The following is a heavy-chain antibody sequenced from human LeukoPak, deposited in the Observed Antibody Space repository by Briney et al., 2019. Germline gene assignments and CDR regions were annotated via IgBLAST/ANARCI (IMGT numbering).Heavy chain of an antibody. Sequence: GGSLRLSCVASGFTYKMYAMSWVRHAPRKRLEWVSTFSGPMETTYYAPSVRGRFTMSRDNSKNTLSLQMNSLRAEDTAIYYCAKASLGSCTGARCYHFDNWGQGTLVTVSS. V-gene: IGHV3-23*01. J-gene: IGHJ4*02. CDR1: GFTYKMYA. CDR3: AKASLGSCTGARCYHFDN. D-gene: IGHD2-8*02. CDR2: FSGPMETT.